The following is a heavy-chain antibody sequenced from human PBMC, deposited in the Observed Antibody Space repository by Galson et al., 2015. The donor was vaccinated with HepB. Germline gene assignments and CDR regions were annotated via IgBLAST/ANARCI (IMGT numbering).Heavy chain of an antibody. CDR3: ARGRGSVLWFDP. D-gene: IGHD6-19*01. Sequence: SLRLSCAASGFTVSSNYMSWVRQAPGKGLEWVSVIYSGGSTYYADAVKGRFTISRDNSKNTLYLQMNSLIAEDTAVYYCARGRGSVLWFDPWGQGTLVTVSS. CDR1: GFTVSSNY. J-gene: IGHJ5*02. CDR2: IYSGGST. V-gene: IGHV3-53*01.